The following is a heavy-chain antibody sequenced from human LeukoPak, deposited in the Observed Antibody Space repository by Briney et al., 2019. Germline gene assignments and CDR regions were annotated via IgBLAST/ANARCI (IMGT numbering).Heavy chain of an antibody. J-gene: IGHJ4*02. CDR3: ARGGYYDSSGYYLGY. D-gene: IGHD3-22*01. CDR1: GGSFSGYY. Sequence: SETLSLTCAVYGGSFSGYYWSWIRQPPGKGLEWIGEINHSGSTNYNPSLKSRVTISVDTSKNQFSLRLSSVTAADTAVYYCARGGYYDSSGYYLGYWGQGTLVTVSS. CDR2: INHSGST. V-gene: IGHV4-34*01.